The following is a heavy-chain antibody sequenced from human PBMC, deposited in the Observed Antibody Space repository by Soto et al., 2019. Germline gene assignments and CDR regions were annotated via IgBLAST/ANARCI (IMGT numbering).Heavy chain of an antibody. J-gene: IGHJ4*02. V-gene: IGHV3-7*01. CDR3: ATEVWVYYDFWSGYSDY. CDR2: IKEDGSDM. CDR1: GFTFSSYW. D-gene: IGHD3-3*01. Sequence: VQLVESGGGLVQPGGSLRLSCAASGFTFSSYWMSWVRQAPGKGLEWVANIKEDGSDMYYVDSVKGRFTISRDNAKNSLYPQMNSLRAEDTAVYYCATEVWVYYDFWSGYSDYWGQGTRVTVSS.